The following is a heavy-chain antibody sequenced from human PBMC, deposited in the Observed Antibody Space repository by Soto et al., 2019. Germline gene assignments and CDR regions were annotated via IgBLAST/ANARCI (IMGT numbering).Heavy chain of an antibody. Sequence: SVKVSCKASGGIFSSYAISWLRQAPGQGLECLGAVIPILSQAYYAQNLQDRVTITADESTRTTYMELSSLRSDDTAVYFCARVGGVGAPPGADYWGQGTLVTVYS. CDR2: VIPILSQA. D-gene: IGHD1-26*01. J-gene: IGHJ4*02. CDR1: GGIFSSYA. V-gene: IGHV1-69*13. CDR3: ARVGGVGAPPGADY.